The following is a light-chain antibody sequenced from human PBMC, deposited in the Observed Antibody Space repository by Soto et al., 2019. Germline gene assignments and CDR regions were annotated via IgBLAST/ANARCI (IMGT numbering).Light chain of an antibody. Sequence: IVITQSPATLSVSPGQRATLSCRASQSVSSNLACYQQKPGQAPRLLIYCASTRATGIPARFSGSGSGTEFTLTISSLQSEDFAVYYCQQYNNWPPITFGQGTRLESK. V-gene: IGKV3-15*01. CDR3: QQYNNWPPIT. J-gene: IGKJ5*01. CDR1: QSVSSN. CDR2: CAS.